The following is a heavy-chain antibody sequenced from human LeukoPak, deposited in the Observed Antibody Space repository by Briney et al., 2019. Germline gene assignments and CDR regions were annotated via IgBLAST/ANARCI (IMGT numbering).Heavy chain of an antibody. CDR1: GYTFTGYS. J-gene: IGHJ3*02. CDR3: ASPAYYYDSSGYYKDAFDI. D-gene: IGHD3-22*01. V-gene: IGHV1-46*01. CDR2: INPSGGST. Sequence: GASVKVSCKASGYTFTGYSMHWVRQAPGQGLEWMGVINPSGGSTSYAQKFQGRVTMTRDTSTSTSYMDLSSLRSEDTAVYYCASPAYYYDSSGYYKDAFDIWGQGTMVTVSS.